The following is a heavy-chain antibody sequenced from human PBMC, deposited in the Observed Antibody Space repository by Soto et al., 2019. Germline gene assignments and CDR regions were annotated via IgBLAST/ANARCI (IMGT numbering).Heavy chain of an antibody. CDR1: GSTFTAIA. Sequence: QVQFVQSGAEVKEPGASVKVSCKASGSTFTAIALHWVRQAPGQRLEWMVCIHAGSDNTEYYQKFQDRLTITRDTCSSIFYIEFSRLRSEDTARYYCARDYLKLGMNVWVPETTVTVSS. CDR2: IHAGSDNT. J-gene: IGHJ6*02. V-gene: IGHV1-3*01. D-gene: IGHD2-21*01. CDR3: ARDYLKLGMNV.